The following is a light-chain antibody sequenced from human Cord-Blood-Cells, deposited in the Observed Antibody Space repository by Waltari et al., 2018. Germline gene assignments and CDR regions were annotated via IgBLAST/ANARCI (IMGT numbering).Light chain of an antibody. V-gene: IGKV1-39*01. CDR1: QSISSY. CDR2: AAS. CDR3: QQGYSTPVV. Sequence: DIQMTQSPSSLSASVGDRVTLTCRASQSISSYLNWYQQKPGKAPKLLIYAASSLQSGVPSRFSGSGSGTDFTLTISSLQPEDFATYYCQQGYSTPVVFGQGTKVEIK. J-gene: IGKJ1*01.